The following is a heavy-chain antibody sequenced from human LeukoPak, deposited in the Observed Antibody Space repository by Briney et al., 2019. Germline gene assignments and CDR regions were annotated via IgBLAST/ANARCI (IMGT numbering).Heavy chain of an antibody. V-gene: IGHV3-23*01. CDR2: IGAGGTFT. J-gene: IGHJ4*02. CDR1: GFTFSSYA. Sequence: GGSLRLSCTASGFTFSSYAMNWVRQAPGKGLEWVSGIGAGGTFTYYADSVKGRFTIFRDNSKNTLYLQMNSLRAEDTAVYYCAKGPSGSWSPYDYWGQGTLVTVSS. D-gene: IGHD6-13*01. CDR3: AKGPSGSWSPYDY.